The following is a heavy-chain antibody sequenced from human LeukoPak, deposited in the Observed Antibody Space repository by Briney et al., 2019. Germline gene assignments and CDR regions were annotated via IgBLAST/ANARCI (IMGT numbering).Heavy chain of an antibody. D-gene: IGHD1-26*01. V-gene: IGHV3-66*01. CDR1: GFIVNNIY. CDR2: IYSGGST. J-gene: IGHJ4*02. CDR3: ARGASVSGGTFDS. Sequence: GGSLRLSCAASGFIVNNIYMTWVRQAPGKGLEWVSIIYSGGSTFYADSVKGRFTISRDNSNNTPFLQMNSLRAEDTAVYYCARGASVSGGTFDSWGQGTLVTVSS.